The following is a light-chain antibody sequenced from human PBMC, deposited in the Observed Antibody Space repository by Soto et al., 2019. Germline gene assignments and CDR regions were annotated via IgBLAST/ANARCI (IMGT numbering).Light chain of an antibody. CDR2: GDS. CDR3: QSYDSSLSGVI. V-gene: IGLV1-40*01. Sequence: QSVLTQPPSVSGAPGQRVTISCTGSSSNIGAGYGVHWYIQLPGTAPKLLVYGDSNRPSGVPDRFSGSKSDTSASLAITGLQAEDEADYYCQSYDSSLSGVIVGGGTKVTV. CDR1: SSNIGAGYG. J-gene: IGLJ2*01.